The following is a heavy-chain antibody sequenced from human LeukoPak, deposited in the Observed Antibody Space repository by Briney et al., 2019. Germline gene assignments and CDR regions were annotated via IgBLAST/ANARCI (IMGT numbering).Heavy chain of an antibody. CDR2: ISCFNGDT. V-gene: IGHV1-18*01. D-gene: IGHD6-19*01. J-gene: IGHJ4*02. CDR3: ARDPTNTSGRYAYFDY. CDR1: GYTFNHHG. Sequence: SVKVSCKASGYTFNHHGISCVRQAPGQGLEWMGWISCFNGDTHYAQKFQGRVTMTTDTSTTTAYMELRSLRSDDTALYYCARDPTNTSGRYAYFDYWGQGTLVTVSS.